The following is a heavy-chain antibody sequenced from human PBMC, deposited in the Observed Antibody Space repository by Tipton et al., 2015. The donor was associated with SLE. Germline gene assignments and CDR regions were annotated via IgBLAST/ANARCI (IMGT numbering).Heavy chain of an antibody. CDR2: ISSVGTDT. CDR1: GFTFGTYA. CDR3: ATETWSSPSFDY. V-gene: IGHV3-23*01. Sequence: GSLRLSCVASGFTFGTYALTWVRQAQGKGLEWVSTISSVGTDTFYADSVRGRFIVSRDNSKNALYLHMISLRAEDTAVYYCATETWSSPSFDYWGQGTLVTVSS. J-gene: IGHJ4*02. D-gene: IGHD6-19*01.